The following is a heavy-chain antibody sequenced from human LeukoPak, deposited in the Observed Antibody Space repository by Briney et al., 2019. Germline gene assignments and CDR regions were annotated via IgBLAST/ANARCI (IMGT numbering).Heavy chain of an antibody. V-gene: IGHV3-13*01. CDR3: AKDINRQWLVRRYYYYGMDV. D-gene: IGHD6-19*01. CDR2: ISTAGDT. Sequence: GGSLRLSCAASGFTFSNYDMHWVRQATGKGLEWVSAISTAGDTYYPGSVKGRFTISRDNAKNSLYLQMNSLRAEDTALYYCAKDINRQWLVRRYYYYGMDVWGQGTTVTVSS. CDR1: GFTFSNYD. J-gene: IGHJ6*02.